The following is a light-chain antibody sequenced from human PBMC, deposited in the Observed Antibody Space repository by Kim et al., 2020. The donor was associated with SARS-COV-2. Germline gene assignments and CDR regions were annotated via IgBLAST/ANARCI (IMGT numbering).Light chain of an antibody. CDR1: QSVSSY. CDR2: DAS. Sequence: EIVLTQSPATLSLSPGERATLSCRASQSVSSYLAWYQQKPGQAPRLLIYDASNRATGSPARFSGSGSGTDFTLTISSLGPEDFAVYYCQQRSNWPPRYTFGQGTKLEI. CDR3: QQRSNWPPRYT. J-gene: IGKJ2*01. V-gene: IGKV3-11*01.